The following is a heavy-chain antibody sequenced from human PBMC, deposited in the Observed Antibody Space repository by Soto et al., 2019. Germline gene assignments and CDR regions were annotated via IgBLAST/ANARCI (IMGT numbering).Heavy chain of an antibody. Sequence: EVQLVESGGGLVQPGGSRRLSYEASGFSISSYWMSWVRQAPGKGLEWVANINEDGIERYDMDSVKGRFTIARDNAKNSLYLQMDSLRAEDTAVYYCARGHRAVAGTGGFEIWGQGTMVTVSS. D-gene: IGHD6-19*01. CDR1: GFSISSYW. CDR2: INEDGIER. V-gene: IGHV3-7*03. J-gene: IGHJ3*02. CDR3: ARGHRAVAGTGGFEI.